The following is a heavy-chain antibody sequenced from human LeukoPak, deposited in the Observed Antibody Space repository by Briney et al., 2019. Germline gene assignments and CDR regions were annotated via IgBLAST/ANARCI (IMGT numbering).Heavy chain of an antibody. V-gene: IGHV2-5*02. J-gene: IGHJ5*02. Sequence: ESGPTLVKPTQTLTLTCTFSGFSLSTSGVGVGWIRQPPGKALEWLALIYWDDDKRYSPSLKSRLTITKDTSKNQVVITMTNMDPVDTATYYCAHSRGEQLVQTPHFDPWGQGTLVTVSP. D-gene: IGHD6-13*01. CDR1: GFSLSTSGVG. CDR2: IYWDDDK. CDR3: AHSRGEQLVQTPHFDP.